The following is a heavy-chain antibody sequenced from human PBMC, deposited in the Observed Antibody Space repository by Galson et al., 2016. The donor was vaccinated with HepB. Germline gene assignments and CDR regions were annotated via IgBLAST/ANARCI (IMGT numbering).Heavy chain of an antibody. CDR3: AREPGHCTGNSCYSEGMDV. Sequence: CAISGDSVSSDTAAWNWIRQSPSRGLEWLGRTYYRSKWYNDYAVSVKSRITINPDTTKNQFSLQLSSVTPEDTAVYYCAREPGHCTGNSCYSEGMDVWGQGTTVTVSS. J-gene: IGHJ6*02. V-gene: IGHV6-1*01. CDR2: TYYRSKWYN. D-gene: IGHD2-15*01. CDR1: GDSVSSDTAA.